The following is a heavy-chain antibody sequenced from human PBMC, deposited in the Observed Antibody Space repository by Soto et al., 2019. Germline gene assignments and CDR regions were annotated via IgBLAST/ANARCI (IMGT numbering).Heavy chain of an antibody. CDR2: IYYSGTT. Sequence: SETLSLTCPVSGGSISSNCCYWNWVRQPPGKGLEWIGTIYYSGTTYYNPSLASRVTISVDTSKYQFSLKVSSVTAADTAVYHYARRNGDYRYAMDVWGQGTTVTVSS. D-gene: IGHD4-17*01. J-gene: IGHJ6*02. V-gene: IGHV4-39*01. CDR1: GGSISSNCCY. CDR3: ARRNGDYRYAMDV.